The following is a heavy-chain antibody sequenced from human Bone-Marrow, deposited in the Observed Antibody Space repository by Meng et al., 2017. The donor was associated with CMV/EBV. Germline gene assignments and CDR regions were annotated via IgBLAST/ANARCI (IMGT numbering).Heavy chain of an antibody. CDR3: ARDKRGTIFDY. CDR2: IYSGGCT. CDR1: GFTVSSNY. Sequence: LSLTCAASGFTVSSNYMSWVRQAPGKGLEWVSVIYSGGCTYYADSVKGRFTISRDNSRNTLYLQMNSLRAEDTAVYYCARDKRGTIFDYWGQGKLVTVSS. J-gene: IGHJ4*02. V-gene: IGHV3-66*02. D-gene: IGHD5-24*01.